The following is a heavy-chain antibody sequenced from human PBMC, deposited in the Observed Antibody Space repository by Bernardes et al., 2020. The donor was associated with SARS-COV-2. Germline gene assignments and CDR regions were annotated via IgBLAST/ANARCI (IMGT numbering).Heavy chain of an antibody. J-gene: IGHJ4*02. CDR1: GFNFSSYE. CDR2: MNPTSGST. CDR3: ARSIPLSSGWFHLDY. D-gene: IGHD6-19*01. Sequence: VKVSCKASGFNFSSYEISWVRQASGQGLAWMVRMNPTSGSTCYAQKFQGRVTMTRDTSISTAYTELTGLTSEDAAVYFCARSIPLSSGWFHLDYWGPGTVV. V-gene: IGHV1-8*01.